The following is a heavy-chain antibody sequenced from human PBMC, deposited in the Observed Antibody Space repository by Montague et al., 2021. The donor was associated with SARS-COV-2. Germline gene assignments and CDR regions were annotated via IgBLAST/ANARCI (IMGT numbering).Heavy chain of an antibody. D-gene: IGHD3-3*01. V-gene: IGHV4-39*07. CDR2: IYYSGST. J-gene: IGHJ4*02. Sequence: SETLSLTCTVSGGSISSSSYYWGWIRQPPGKGLEWIGSIYYSGSTYYNPSLKSRVTISVDTSKNQFSLKLSSVTAADTAVYYCAREGGRVSGRLYDFDFWGQGTMVTVSS. CDR3: AREGGRVSGRLYDFDF. CDR1: GGSISSSSYY.